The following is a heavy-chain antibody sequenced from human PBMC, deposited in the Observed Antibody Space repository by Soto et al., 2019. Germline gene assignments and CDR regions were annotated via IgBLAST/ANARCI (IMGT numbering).Heavy chain of an antibody. CDR1: GYTFSGFY. J-gene: IGHJ4*02. CDR2: INPNSGGT. Sequence: GPSVKVSCKAFGYTFSGFYMHWVRQAPGQGLEWMGWINPNSGGTKSAEKFQGRVTMTRDTSISTAYMELSRLTSDDTAVYYCASAAVTGTAGLDFWGQGTQVTVSS. V-gene: IGHV1-2*02. CDR3: ASAAVTGTAGLDF. D-gene: IGHD6-19*01.